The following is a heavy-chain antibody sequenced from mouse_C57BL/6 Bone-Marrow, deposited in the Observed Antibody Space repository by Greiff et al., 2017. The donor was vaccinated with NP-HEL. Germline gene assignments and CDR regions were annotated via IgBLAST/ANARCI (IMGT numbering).Heavy chain of an antibody. CDR3: ARDLDV. J-gene: IGHJ1*03. CDR1: GFTFSDYY. CDR2: INYDGSST. V-gene: IGHV5-16*01. Sequence: EVNVVESEGGLVQPGSSMKLSCTASGFTFSDYYMAWVRQVPEKGLEWVANINYDGSSTNYLDYLKGRFIFSRDNAKNILYLQMSSLKSEDTATYYCARDLDVWGTGTTVTVSS.